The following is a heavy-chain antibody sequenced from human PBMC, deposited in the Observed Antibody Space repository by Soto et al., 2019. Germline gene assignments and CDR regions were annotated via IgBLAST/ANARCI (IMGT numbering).Heavy chain of an antibody. Sequence: GESLKISCAASGFTFSSYGMHWVRQAPGKGLEWVAVISYDGSNKYYADSVKGRFTISRDNSKNTLYLQMNSLRAEDTAVYYCARDRLSTYYDILTGIYPRSNYFDYWGQGTLVTVSS. D-gene: IGHD3-9*01. CDR3: ARDRLSTYYDILTGIYPRSNYFDY. CDR1: GFTFSSYG. J-gene: IGHJ4*02. V-gene: IGHV3-30*03. CDR2: ISYDGSNK.